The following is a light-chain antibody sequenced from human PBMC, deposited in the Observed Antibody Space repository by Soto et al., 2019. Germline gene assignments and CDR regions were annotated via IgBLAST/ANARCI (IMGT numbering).Light chain of an antibody. CDR1: QSVNRY. Sequence: EIVLTHSPATLSLSPGERATLSCWASQSVNRYLVWYQQKPGQAPRLLMYDASKRATGVPARFSGSGSGTDLSLTISSLEPEDFAVYYCQQRDIWPWTLGQGTKVDIK. CDR3: QQRDIWPWT. CDR2: DAS. V-gene: IGKV3-11*01. J-gene: IGKJ1*01.